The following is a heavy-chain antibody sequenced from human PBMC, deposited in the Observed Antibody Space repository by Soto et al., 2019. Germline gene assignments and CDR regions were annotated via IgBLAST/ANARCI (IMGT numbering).Heavy chain of an antibody. CDR1: GFTFSSYA. V-gene: IGHV3-23*01. J-gene: IGHJ4*02. Sequence: EVQLLESGGGLVQPGGSLRLSCAASGFTFSSYAMSWVRQAPGKGLEWVSAISGSGGSTYYADSVKGRFTISRDNSKNTLYLQMNSLRAEDTAVYYCAKDHGGDSTHKIVVVPAAMEMDDYWGQGTLVTVSS. D-gene: IGHD2-2*01. CDR3: AKDHGGDSTHKIVVVPAAMEMDDY. CDR2: ISGSGGST.